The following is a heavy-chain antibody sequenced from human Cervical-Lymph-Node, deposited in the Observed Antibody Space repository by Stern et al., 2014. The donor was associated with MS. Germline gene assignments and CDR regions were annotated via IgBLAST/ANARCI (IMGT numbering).Heavy chain of an antibody. D-gene: IGHD1-1*01. V-gene: IGHV1-69*01. CDR1: GDTFINFG. CDR2: IIPILGTT. CDR3: ARDNDDNGMDV. J-gene: IGHJ6*02. Sequence: QVQLVQSEAEVKKPGSSVKVSCTASGDTFINFGISWVRLAPGQGLEWMGGIIPILGTTEYIQRFQGRLTISADESATTVYMELNSLRSDDTAVYYCARDNDDNGMDVWGQGTKVIVSS.